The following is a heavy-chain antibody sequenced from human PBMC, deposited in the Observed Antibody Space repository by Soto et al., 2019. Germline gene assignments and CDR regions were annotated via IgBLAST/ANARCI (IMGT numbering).Heavy chain of an antibody. CDR1: GFTFSSYA. D-gene: IGHD6-6*01. J-gene: IGHJ4*02. CDR2: ISYDGSNK. V-gene: IGHV3-30-3*01. Sequence: QVQLVESGGGVVQPGRSLRLSCAASGFTFSSYAMHWVRQAPGKGLEWVAVISYDGSNKYYADSVKGRFTISRDNSKNTLYLQMNSLRAEETAVYYCASTGFGLAARNYWGQGTLVTVSS. CDR3: ASTGFGLAARNY.